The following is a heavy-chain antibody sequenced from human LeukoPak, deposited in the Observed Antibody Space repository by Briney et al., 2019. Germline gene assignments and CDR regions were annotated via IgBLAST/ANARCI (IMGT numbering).Heavy chain of an antibody. D-gene: IGHD1-1*01. CDR1: GGSISSSSYY. CDR2: IYYSGST. Sequence: SETLSLTCTVSGGSISSSSYYWGWIRQPPGKGLEWIGSIYYSGSTYYNPTLKSRVTISVDTSKNQFSLNLSSVTAADTAVYYCARNVPSPSHHFDIWGQGTMVTVSS. CDR3: ARNVPSPSHHFDI. V-gene: IGHV4-39*01. J-gene: IGHJ3*02.